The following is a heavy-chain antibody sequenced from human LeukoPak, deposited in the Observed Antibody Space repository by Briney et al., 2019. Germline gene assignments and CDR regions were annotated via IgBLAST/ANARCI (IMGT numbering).Heavy chain of an antibody. CDR2: IYGSGSA. J-gene: IGHJ4*02. Sequence: PGGSLRLSCAASGFTVSNNYITWVRQAPGKGLEWVSLIYGSGSADYADSVKGRFTISRDNSMNTVYLQMNSLRAEDTAVYYCARINFGDDYWGQGTLVTVSS. V-gene: IGHV3-66*01. CDR1: GFTVSNNY. D-gene: IGHD4-17*01. CDR3: ARINFGDDY.